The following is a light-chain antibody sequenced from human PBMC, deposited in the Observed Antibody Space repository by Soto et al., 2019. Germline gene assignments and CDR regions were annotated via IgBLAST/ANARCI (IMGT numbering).Light chain of an antibody. CDR1: TSDVGGY. CDR2: EVS. J-gene: IGLJ1*01. CDR3: SSYTDTSTLV. V-gene: IGLV2-14*01. Sequence: QSALTQPASVSGSPGQPITISCTGTTSDVGGYVSWYQQHPGKAPKLIIYEVSNRLSGVSNRFSGSKSGNTASLTISGLQAEDEAGYYCSSYTDTSTLVFGSGTKLTVL.